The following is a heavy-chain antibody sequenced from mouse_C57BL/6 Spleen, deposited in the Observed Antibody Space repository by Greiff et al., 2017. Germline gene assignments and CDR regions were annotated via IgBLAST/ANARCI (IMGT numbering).Heavy chain of an antibody. CDR3: ARATWDVEENFDY. D-gene: IGHD4-1*01. CDR2: INPSTGGT. J-gene: IGHJ2*01. V-gene: IGHV1-42*01. CDR1: GYSFTGYY. Sequence: VQLQQSGPELVKPGASVKISCKASGYSFTGYYMNWVKQSTEKSLEWIGEINPSTGGTTYNQKFKAKATLTVDQSSSTAYMQLKSLTSEDSAVYYCARATWDVEENFDYWGQGTTLTVSS.